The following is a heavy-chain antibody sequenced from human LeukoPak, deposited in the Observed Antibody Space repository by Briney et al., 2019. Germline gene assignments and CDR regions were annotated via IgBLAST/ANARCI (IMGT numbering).Heavy chain of an antibody. D-gene: IGHD6-13*01. CDR2: ISYDGSNK. V-gene: IGHV3-30*04. CDR1: GFTFRSYA. J-gene: IGHJ5*02. Sequence: GGSLRLSCAASGFTFRSYAMHWVRQAPGKGLEGGAVISYDGSNKYYADSVKGRFTISRDNSKNTLYLQMNSLRAEDTAVYYCARCAAAGTITSWFDHWGQGTLVTVSS. CDR3: ARCAAAGTITSWFDH.